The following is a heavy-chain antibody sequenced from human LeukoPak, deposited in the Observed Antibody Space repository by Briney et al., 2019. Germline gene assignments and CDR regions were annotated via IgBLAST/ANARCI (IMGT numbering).Heavy chain of an antibody. J-gene: IGHJ4*02. D-gene: IGHD3-22*01. CDR3: ARTDYYDSSGTLVLGNLFDY. CDR1: GGTFSSYA. V-gene: IGHV1-69*05. CDR2: IIPIFGTA. Sequence: ASVKVSCKASGGTFSSYAISWVRQAPGQGLEWMGRIIPIFGTANYAQKFQGRVTITTDESTSTAYMELSSLRSEDTAVYYCARTDYYDSSGTLVLGNLFDYWGQGTLVTVSS.